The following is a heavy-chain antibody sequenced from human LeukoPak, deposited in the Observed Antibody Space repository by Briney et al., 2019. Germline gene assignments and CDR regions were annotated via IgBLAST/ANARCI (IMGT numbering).Heavy chain of an antibody. D-gene: IGHD4-11*01. CDR1: GFTFSSYA. V-gene: IGHV3-23*01. J-gene: IGHJ4*02. CDR2: ISGSGGST. CDR3: TTDGILTTPVDY. Sequence: GGSLRLSCAASGFTFSSYAMSWVRQAPGKGLEWVSAISGSGGSTYYADSVKGRFTISRDNSKNTLYLQMNSLKTEDTAVYYCTTDGILTTPVDYWGQGTLVTVSS.